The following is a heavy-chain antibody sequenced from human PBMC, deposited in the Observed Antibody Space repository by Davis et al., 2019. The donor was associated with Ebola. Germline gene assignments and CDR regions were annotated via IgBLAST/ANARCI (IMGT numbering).Heavy chain of an antibody. V-gene: IGHV4-39*07. CDR2: INHSGNT. J-gene: IGHJ4*02. D-gene: IGHD3-16*01. Sequence: MPSETLSLTCTVSGGSISSSSYYWSWIRQSPGKGLEWIGEINHSGNTKYNPSFKSRVTISVDTSKNQFSLNLRSVTAADTAVYYCARGSDYIWGKDDFWGQGTPVTVSS. CDR3: ARGSDYIWGKDDF. CDR1: GGSISSSSYY.